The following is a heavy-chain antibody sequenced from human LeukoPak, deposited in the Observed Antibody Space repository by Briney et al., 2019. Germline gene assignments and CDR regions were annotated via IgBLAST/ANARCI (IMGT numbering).Heavy chain of an antibody. V-gene: IGHV3-23*01. CDR3: ARALVQGPALY. CDR1: GFTFSSYG. D-gene: IGHD6-13*01. CDR2: ISGSGGST. J-gene: IGHJ4*02. Sequence: GGSLRLSCAASGFTFSSYGMSWVRQAPGKGLEWVSAISGSGGSTYYADSVKGRFTISRDNSKNTLYLQMNSLRAEDTAVYYCARALVQGPALYWGQGTLVTVSS.